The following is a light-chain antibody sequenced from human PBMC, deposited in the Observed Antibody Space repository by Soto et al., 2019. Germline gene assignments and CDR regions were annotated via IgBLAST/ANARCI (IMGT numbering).Light chain of an antibody. CDR2: QGY. CDR3: CAYAATYTYV. CDR1: SSDVGKYNL. J-gene: IGLJ1*01. Sequence: SALTQPASVSGSPGQSITISCTGTSSDVGKYNLVSWYQQQPGKAPKVMILQGYKRPSGVSNRFSGSKFGNTASLTISGLQAEDEAEYYCCAYAATYTYVFGTGTKLTVL. V-gene: IGLV2-23*01.